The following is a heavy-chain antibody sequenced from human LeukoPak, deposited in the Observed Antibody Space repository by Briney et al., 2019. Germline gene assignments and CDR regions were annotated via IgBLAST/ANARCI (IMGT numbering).Heavy chain of an antibody. V-gene: IGHV3-21*01. Sequence: SGGSLRLSCAASRFTFSSSNMNWVRQAPGKGLEWVSSITSSSTYIYYADAVKGRFTISRDNARNSLYLQMNNLRAEDTAVYYCARDRAAGAFDYWGQGTLVTVSS. CDR3: ARDRAAGAFDY. CDR2: ITSSSTYI. CDR1: RFTFSSSN. J-gene: IGHJ4*02. D-gene: IGHD6-19*01.